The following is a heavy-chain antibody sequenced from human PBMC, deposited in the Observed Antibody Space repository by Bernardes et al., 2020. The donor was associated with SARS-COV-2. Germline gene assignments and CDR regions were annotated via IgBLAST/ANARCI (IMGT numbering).Heavy chain of an antibody. D-gene: IGHD1-26*01. V-gene: IGHV3-30*04. J-gene: IGHJ4*02. Sequence: GGSLRLSCAASGFTFSSYAMHWVRQAPGKGLEWVAVISYDGSNKYYADSVKGRFTISRDNSKNTLYLQMNSLRAEDTAVYYCARAYSGSYLYGLDYWGQGTLVTVSS. CDR3: ARAYSGSYLYGLDY. CDR2: ISYDGSNK. CDR1: GFTFSSYA.